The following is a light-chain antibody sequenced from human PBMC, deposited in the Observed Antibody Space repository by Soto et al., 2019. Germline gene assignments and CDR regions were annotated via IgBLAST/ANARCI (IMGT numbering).Light chain of an antibody. CDR2: DAS. CDR1: QSVSSGN. J-gene: IGKJ2*01. Sequence: EIVLTQSPGTLSLSPGERATLSCRASQSVSSGNLAWYQQKPGQAPRLLIYDASSRATGIPDRFSGSGSGTDFTLTISRLEPEDFALYYCQQYGSSPYTFGQGTKLEIK. CDR3: QQYGSSPYT. V-gene: IGKV3-20*01.